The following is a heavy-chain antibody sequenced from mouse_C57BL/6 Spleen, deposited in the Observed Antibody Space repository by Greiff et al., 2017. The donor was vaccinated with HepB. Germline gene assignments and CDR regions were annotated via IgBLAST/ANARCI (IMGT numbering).Heavy chain of an antibody. V-gene: IGHV1-18*01. J-gene: IGHJ1*03. CDR2: INPNNGGT. CDR3: ARSSTDWYFDV. CDR1: GYTFTDYN. D-gene: IGHD1-1*01. Sequence: EVKLMESGPELVKPGASVKIPCKASGYTFTDYNMDWVKQSHGKSLEWIGDINPNNGGTIYNQKFKGKATLTVDKSSSTAYMELRSLTSEDTAVYYCARSSTDWYFDVWGTGTTVTVSS.